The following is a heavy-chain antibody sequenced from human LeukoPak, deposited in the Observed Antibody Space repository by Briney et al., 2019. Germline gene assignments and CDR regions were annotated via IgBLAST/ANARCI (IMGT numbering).Heavy chain of an antibody. D-gene: IGHD3-3*01. J-gene: IGHJ3*02. Sequence: SETLSLTCTVTGDSITSRTYYWAWIRQPAGQGLEWIGTIYYSGTTYYNPSLKSRVTISLDTSSNQLSLGLTSVIAMDTAIYYCARHRYYDSWVHTSAFDIWGHGTTVTVSS. CDR2: IYYSGTT. CDR3: ARHRYYDSWVHTSAFDI. CDR1: GDSITSRTYY. V-gene: IGHV4-39*01.